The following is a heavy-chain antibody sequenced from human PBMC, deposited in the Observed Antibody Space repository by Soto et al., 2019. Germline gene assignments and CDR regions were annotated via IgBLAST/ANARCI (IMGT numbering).Heavy chain of an antibody. D-gene: IGHD6-19*01. V-gene: IGHV3-30*18. CDR1: GFTFSSYG. CDR3: AKEIPSGWNWFDP. CDR2: ISYDGSNK. J-gene: IGHJ5*02. Sequence: PGGSLRLSCAASGFTFSSYGMHWVRQAPGKGLEWVAVISYDGSNKYYADSVKGRLTISRDNSKNTLYLQMNSLRAEDTAVYYCAKEIPSGWNWFDPWGQGTLVTVSS.